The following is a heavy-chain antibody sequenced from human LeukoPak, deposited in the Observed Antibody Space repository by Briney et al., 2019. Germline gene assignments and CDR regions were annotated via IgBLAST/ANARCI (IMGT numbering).Heavy chain of an antibody. V-gene: IGHV3-43D*03. CDR2: ISWDGGST. D-gene: IGHD3-22*01. CDR3: AKAQNYYDSSGYYGPFDY. CDR1: GFTFDDYA. Sequence: GGSLRLSCAASGFTFDDYAMHWVRQAPGKGVEWVSLISWDGGSTYYADSVKGRFTISRDNSKNSLYLQMNSLRAEDTALYYCAKAQNYYDSSGYYGPFDYWGQGTLVTVSS. J-gene: IGHJ4*02.